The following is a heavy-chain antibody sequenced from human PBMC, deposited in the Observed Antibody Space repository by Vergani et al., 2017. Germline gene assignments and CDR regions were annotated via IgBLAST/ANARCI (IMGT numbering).Heavy chain of an antibody. CDR1: GGSISSSSYY. D-gene: IGHD2-8*02. J-gene: IGHJ4*02. CDR2: IYYSGST. CDR3: ARGHDYWYYFDD. Sequence: QLQLQESGPGLVKPSETLSLTCTVSGGSISSSSYYWGWIRQPPGKGLEWIGSIYYSGSTYYNPSLKSRVTISVDTSKNQFSLKLSSVTAADTAVYYCARGHDYWYYFDDWGQGTLVTVSS. V-gene: IGHV4-39*07.